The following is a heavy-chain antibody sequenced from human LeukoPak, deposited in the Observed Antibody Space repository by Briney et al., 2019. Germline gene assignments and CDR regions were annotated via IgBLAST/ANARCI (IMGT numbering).Heavy chain of an antibody. CDR2: INHSGST. Sequence: PSETLSLTRAVSGGSFSGHYWNWIRQPPGKGLEWIGEINHSGSTNYNPSLKSRVTISVDTSKNQFSLKLSSVTAADTAVYYCARRISWYTSFFDYWGQGTLVTVSS. D-gene: IGHD6-13*01. J-gene: IGHJ4*02. CDR1: GGSFSGHY. CDR3: ARRISWYTSFFDY. V-gene: IGHV4-34*01.